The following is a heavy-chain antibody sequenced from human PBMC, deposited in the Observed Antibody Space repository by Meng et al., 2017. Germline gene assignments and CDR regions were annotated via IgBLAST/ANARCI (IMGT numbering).Heavy chain of an antibody. D-gene: IGHD6-13*01. CDR3: ARAGSSWFNVDY. J-gene: IGHJ4*02. CDR2: IIPILGIA. Sequence: GRLVHSGAEVKKPGAPVKVSCKASGGTFSSYTISWVRQAPGQGLEWMGRIIPILGIANYAQKFQGRVTITADKSTSTAYMELSSLRSEDTAVYYCARAGSSWFNVDYWGQGTLVTVSS. CDR1: GGTFSSYT. V-gene: IGHV1-69*02.